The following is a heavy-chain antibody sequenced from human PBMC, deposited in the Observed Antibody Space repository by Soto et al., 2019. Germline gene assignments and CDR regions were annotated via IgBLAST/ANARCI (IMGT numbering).Heavy chain of an antibody. V-gene: IGHV4-59*01. CDR3: ARDRSGLGIYGDYYYYYMDV. D-gene: IGHD4-17*01. CDR1: GGSISSYY. J-gene: IGHJ6*03. CDR2: IYYSGST. Sequence: PSETLSLTCTVSGGSISSYYWSWIRQPPGKGLEWIGYIYYSGSTNYNPSLKSRVTISVDTSKNQFSLKLSSVTAADTAVYYCARDRSGLGIYGDYYYYYMDVWGKGTTVTVS.